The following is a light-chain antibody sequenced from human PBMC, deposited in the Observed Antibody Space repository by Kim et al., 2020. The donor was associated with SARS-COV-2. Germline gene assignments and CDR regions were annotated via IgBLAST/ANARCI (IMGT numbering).Light chain of an antibody. CDR1: QSILYNSNSKNY. V-gene: IGKV4-1*01. CDR2: WAS. J-gene: IGKJ2*01. Sequence: RATINCKSSQSILYNSNSKNYLAWYQHKPGQPPKLLIYWASARQSGVPDRFSGSGSGTDFTLTINSLQAEDVAIYYCQQYYSAPYTFGQGTKLEIK. CDR3: QQYYSAPYT.